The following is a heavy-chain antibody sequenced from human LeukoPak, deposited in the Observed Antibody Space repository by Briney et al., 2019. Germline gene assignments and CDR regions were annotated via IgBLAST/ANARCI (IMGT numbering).Heavy chain of an antibody. Sequence: PGGSLRLSCAASGFTFSSYWMHWVRQASGKGLVWVSRSNSDGSSRSYADSVKGRFTVSRDNAKKTLYLQMNSLRAEDTAVYYCARRPSGYSGYDRVYWGQETPVTVSS. CDR2: SNSDGSSR. V-gene: IGHV3-74*01. CDR1: GFTFSSYW. D-gene: IGHD5-12*01. J-gene: IGHJ4*02. CDR3: ARRPSGYSGYDRVY.